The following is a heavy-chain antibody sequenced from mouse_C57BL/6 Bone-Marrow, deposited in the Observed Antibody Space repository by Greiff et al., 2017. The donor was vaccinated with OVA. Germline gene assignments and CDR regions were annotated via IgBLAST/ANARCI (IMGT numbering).Heavy chain of an antibody. V-gene: IGHV1-55*01. CDR1: GYTFTSYW. J-gene: IGHJ2*01. Sequence: QVQLQQPGAELVKPGASVKMSCKASGYTFTSYWITWVKQRPGQGLEWIGDIYPGSGGTNYNEKFKSKATLTVDTSSSTAYMQLSSLTSEDSAVYYCATDLHGYYVPDYWGQGTTLTVSS. D-gene: IGHD2-3*01. CDR3: ATDLHGYYVPDY. CDR2: IYPGSGGT.